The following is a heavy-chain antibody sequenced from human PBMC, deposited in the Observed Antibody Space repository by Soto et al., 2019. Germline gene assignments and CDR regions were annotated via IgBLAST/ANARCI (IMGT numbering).Heavy chain of an antibody. CDR2: ISYDGSNK. V-gene: IGHV3-30*18. CDR3: AKDLEGAAAGTGFYDY. Sequence: QVQLVESGGGVVQPGRSLRLSCAASGFTFSSYGMHWVRQAPGKGLEWVAVISYDGSNKYYADSVKGRFTISRDNSKNTLYLQMNSLRAEDTAVYYCAKDLEGAAAGTGFYDYWGQGTLVTVSS. CDR1: GFTFSSYG. D-gene: IGHD6-13*01. J-gene: IGHJ4*02.